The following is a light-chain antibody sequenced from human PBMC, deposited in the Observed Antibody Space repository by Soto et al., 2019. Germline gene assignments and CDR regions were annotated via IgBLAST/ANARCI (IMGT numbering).Light chain of an antibody. Sequence: IVMTQSPATLSVSPGEGVTLSCRASESVNSNLVWYQQKPGQAPRFLISRASTRATGVPARFSGSGSGTAFTLPIDSLQSEDFAVYYCQQFGDWPPTFGQGTKVE. CDR1: ESVNSN. J-gene: IGKJ1*01. CDR3: QQFGDWPPT. CDR2: RAS. V-gene: IGKV3-15*01.